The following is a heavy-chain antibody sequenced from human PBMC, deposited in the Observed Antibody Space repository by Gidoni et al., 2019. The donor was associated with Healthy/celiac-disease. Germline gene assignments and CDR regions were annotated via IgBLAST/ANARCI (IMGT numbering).Heavy chain of an antibody. CDR3: ARGHPYCSGGSCNHFDY. CDR2: INHSGST. V-gene: IGHV4-34*01. Sequence: QVQLQQWGAGLLQPSETLSLTCAVYGGSFSGYYWSWIRQPPGKGLEWIGEINHSGSTNYNPSLKSRVTISVDTAKNQFSLKLSSVTAADTAVYYCARGHPYCSGGSCNHFDYWGQGTLVTVSS. CDR1: GGSFSGYY. D-gene: IGHD2-15*01. J-gene: IGHJ4*02.